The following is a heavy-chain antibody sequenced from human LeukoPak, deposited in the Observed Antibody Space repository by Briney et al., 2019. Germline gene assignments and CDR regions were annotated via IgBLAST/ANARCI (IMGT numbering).Heavy chain of an antibody. V-gene: IGHV3-21*01. CDR1: GFTFSSYS. CDR2: ISSSSSYI. J-gene: IGHJ3*02. CDR3: ARDYGDYGNDDAFDI. Sequence: GGSLGLSCAASGFTFSSYSMNWVRQAPGKGLEWVSSISSSSSYIYYADSVKGRFTISRDNAKNSLYLQMNSLRAEDTAVYYCARDYGDYGNDDAFDIWGQGTMVTVSS. D-gene: IGHD4-17*01.